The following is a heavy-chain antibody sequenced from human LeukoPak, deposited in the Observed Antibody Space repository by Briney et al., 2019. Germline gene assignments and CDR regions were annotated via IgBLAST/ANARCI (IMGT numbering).Heavy chain of an antibody. CDR1: GGSISSYY. V-gene: IGHV4-59*08. D-gene: IGHD3-16*01. CDR3: ASQGGGAFDI. Sequence: SETLSLTCTVSGGSISSYYWTWIRQPPGKGLEWIGYIYYSGTTNYNPSLKSRVTISVDTSKNQFSLKLSSVTAADTAVYYCASQGGGAFDIWGQGTMVTVSS. CDR2: IYYSGTT. J-gene: IGHJ3*02.